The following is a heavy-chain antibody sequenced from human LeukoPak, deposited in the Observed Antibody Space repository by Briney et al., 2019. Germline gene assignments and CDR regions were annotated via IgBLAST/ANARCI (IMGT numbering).Heavy chain of an antibody. D-gene: IGHD4-17*01. J-gene: IGHJ4*02. CDR2: ISGSSSFT. Sequence: GGSLRLSCTASGYTFSDYYMSWVRQAPGKGLEWVSYISGSSSFTIYADSVKGRFTISRDNAKNSLYLQMNSLRAEDTAVYYCARVTLYGESALDYWGQGALVTVSS. CDR3: ARVTLYGESALDY. CDR1: GYTFSDYY. V-gene: IGHV3-11*06.